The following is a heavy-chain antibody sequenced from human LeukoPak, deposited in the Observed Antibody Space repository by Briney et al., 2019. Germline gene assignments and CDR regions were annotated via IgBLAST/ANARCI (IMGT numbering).Heavy chain of an antibody. Sequence: GGSLRHSCAASGFTFSDYYMSWIRQAPGKGLEWVSYISSSGSTIYYADSVKGRFTISRDNAKNSLYLQMNSLRAEDTAVYYCARVKRTTVTYSYYMDVWGKGTTVTVSS. CDR2: ISSSGSTI. V-gene: IGHV3-11*04. J-gene: IGHJ6*03. CDR1: GFTFSDYY. D-gene: IGHD4-11*01. CDR3: ARVKRTTVTYSYYMDV.